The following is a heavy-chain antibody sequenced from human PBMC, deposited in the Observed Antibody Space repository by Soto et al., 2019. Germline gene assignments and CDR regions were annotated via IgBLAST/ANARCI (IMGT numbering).Heavy chain of an antibody. CDR1: GGSISSGNYC. J-gene: IGHJ4*01. D-gene: IGHD5-18*01. CDR3: ARDLDAATYFDY. CDR2: IHYSGSS. Sequence: QVQLQESGPGLVKPSQSLSLTCTVSGGSISSGNYCWSWIRQPPGKGLEWIGFIHYSGSSYYNRSLKSRVTISVDTSKNHFSLKLDSVTAADPAVYYWARDLDAATYFDYGGHGTLVTVSS. V-gene: IGHV4-30-4*01.